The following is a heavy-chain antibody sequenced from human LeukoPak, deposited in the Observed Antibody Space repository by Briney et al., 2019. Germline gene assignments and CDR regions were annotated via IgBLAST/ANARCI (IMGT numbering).Heavy chain of an antibody. V-gene: IGHV4-30-4*01. CDR3: ALYIAAAGYFDY. CDR1: GGSISSGDYC. Sequence: PSQTLSLTCTVSGGSISSGDYCWSWIRQPPGKGLEWIGYIYYSGSTYYNPSLKSRVTISVDTSKNQFSLKLSSVTAADTAVYYCALYIAAAGYFDYWGQGTLVTVSS. CDR2: IYYSGST. J-gene: IGHJ4*02. D-gene: IGHD6-13*01.